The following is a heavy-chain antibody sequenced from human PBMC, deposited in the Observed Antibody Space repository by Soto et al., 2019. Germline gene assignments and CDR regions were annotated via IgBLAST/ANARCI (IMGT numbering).Heavy chain of an antibody. V-gene: IGHV4-59*08. D-gene: IGHD3-10*01. Sequence: TSETLCLTCTVSGANISSYYWSWIRQSPGQGLEWIAYIHHSGNSNYNPSLKSRVTISIDTSKNQFSLKLNSVTAADTAVYYCARHYNSGSYPLDYWGQGTLVTVSS. CDR1: GANISSYY. CDR3: ARHYNSGSYPLDY. J-gene: IGHJ4*02. CDR2: IHHSGNS.